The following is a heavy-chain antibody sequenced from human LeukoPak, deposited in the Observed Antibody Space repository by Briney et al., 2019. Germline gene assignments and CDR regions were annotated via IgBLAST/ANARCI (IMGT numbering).Heavy chain of an antibody. CDR3: AKSIGAVGDY. CDR1: GFTFSASA. J-gene: IGHJ4*02. D-gene: IGHD6-6*01. V-gene: IGHV3-30*18. Sequence: GGSLRLSCAAAGFTFSASAMHWVRQTPGKGLEWVAVISYDGGSEYYSDSVKGRFTISRDNSKNTVFLLMNSLRPDDTAVYFCAKSIGAVGDYWGQGTLVTVSS. CDR2: ISYDGGSE.